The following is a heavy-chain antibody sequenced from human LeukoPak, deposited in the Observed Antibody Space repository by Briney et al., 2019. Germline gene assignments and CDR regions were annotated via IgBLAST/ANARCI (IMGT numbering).Heavy chain of an antibody. J-gene: IGHJ6*02. CDR1: GDSVSSNSVA. CDR2: TYYRSKWYN. Sequence: SQTLSLTCAISGDSVSSNSVAWIWIRQSPSRGLEWLGRTYYRSKWYNDYAVSMKSRITINPDTSENQFSLQLNSVTPEDTAVYYCARGLTTRGMDVWGQGTTVTVSS. V-gene: IGHV6-1*01. D-gene: IGHD3-9*01. CDR3: ARGLTTRGMDV.